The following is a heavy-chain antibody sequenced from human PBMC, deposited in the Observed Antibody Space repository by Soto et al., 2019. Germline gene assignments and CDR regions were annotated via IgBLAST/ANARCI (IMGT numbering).Heavy chain of an antibody. Sequence: SETLSLTCAVYGGSFSGYYWSWIRQPPGKGLEWIGEINHSGSTNYNPSLKSRVTISVDTSKNQFSLKLSSVTAADTAVYYCARVEVRGVPYYYYYGMDVWGQGTTVTVSS. D-gene: IGHD3-10*01. CDR2: INHSGST. CDR3: ARVEVRGVPYYYYYGMDV. J-gene: IGHJ6*02. V-gene: IGHV4-34*01. CDR1: GGSFSGYY.